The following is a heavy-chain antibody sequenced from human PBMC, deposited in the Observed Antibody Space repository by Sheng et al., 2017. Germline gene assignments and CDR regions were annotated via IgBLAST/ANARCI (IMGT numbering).Heavy chain of an antibody. V-gene: IGHV4-39*01. CDR3: ASRDYDILTGYYPFDAFDI. Sequence: QLQLQESGPGLVKPSETLSLTCTVSGGSISSSSYYWGWIRQPPGKGLEWIGSIYYSGSTYYNPSLKSRVTISVDTSKNQFSLKLSSVTAADTAVYYCASRDYDILTGYYPFDAFDIWARDNGHRLF. CDR1: GGSISSSSYY. CDR2: IYYSGST. J-gene: IGHJ3*02. D-gene: IGHD3-9*01.